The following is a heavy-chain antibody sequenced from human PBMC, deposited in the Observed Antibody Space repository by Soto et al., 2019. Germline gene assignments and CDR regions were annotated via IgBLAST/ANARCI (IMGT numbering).Heavy chain of an antibody. Sequence: QLQLQESGPGLVKPSETLSLTCTVSGGSISSSSYYWGWIRQPPGKGLEWIGSIYYSGSTYYNPSLTSRVTISVDTSTNQCSLKLSAVTAADTAVYYCAGLTTGGTDSYYYYMDVRGKGTTITVSS. D-gene: IGHD4-4*01. J-gene: IGHJ6*03. CDR1: GGSISSSSYY. CDR3: AGLTTGGTDSYYYYMDV. V-gene: IGHV4-39*01. CDR2: IYYSGST.